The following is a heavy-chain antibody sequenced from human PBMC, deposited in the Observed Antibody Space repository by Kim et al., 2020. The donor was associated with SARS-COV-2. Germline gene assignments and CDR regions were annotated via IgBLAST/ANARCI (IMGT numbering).Heavy chain of an antibody. CDR3: ARALTIFGVVDY. D-gene: IGHD3-3*01. Sequence: SNPSLKRRGTISVDTYKTQFSLKLSSVTAADTAVYYCARALTIFGVVDYWGQGTLVTVSS. J-gene: IGHJ4*02. V-gene: IGHV4-34*13.